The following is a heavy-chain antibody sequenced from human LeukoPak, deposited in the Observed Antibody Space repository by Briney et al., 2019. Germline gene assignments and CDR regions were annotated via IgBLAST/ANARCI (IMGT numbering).Heavy chain of an antibody. V-gene: IGHV4-59*08. Sequence: PSETLSLTCTASGGSVSSYYRSWVRQPPGKGLEWVGYIYYSGSTNYTASLKSRVTISVDTSKNQFSLKLSSVTAADTAVYYCARRAFTSGYYYFDYWGQGTLVTVAS. CDR3: ARRAFTSGYYYFDY. J-gene: IGHJ4*02. CDR2: IYYSGST. CDR1: GGSVSSYY. D-gene: IGHD3-22*01.